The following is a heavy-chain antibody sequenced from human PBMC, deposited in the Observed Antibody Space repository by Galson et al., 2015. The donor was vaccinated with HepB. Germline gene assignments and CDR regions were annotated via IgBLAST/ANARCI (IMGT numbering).Heavy chain of an antibody. CDR2: ISYDGSNK. V-gene: IGHV3-30*18. CDR3: AKDPEMATRGDI. D-gene: IGHD5-24*01. CDR1: GFTFSSYG. J-gene: IGHJ3*02. Sequence: SLRLSCAASGFTFSSYGMHWVRQAPGKGLEWVAVISYDGSNKYYADSVKGRFTISRDNSKNTLYLQMNSLRAEDTAVYYCAKDPEMATRGDIWGQGTMVTVSS.